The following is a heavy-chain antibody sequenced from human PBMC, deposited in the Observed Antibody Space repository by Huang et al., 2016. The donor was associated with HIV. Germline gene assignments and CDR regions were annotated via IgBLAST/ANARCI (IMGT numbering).Heavy chain of an antibody. CDR3: AKCGAPSVDDCWYFDL. Sequence: EVQLMESGGGFVQPGGSLRLSCAASGFTFSSYGMSWVRQAPGQGLEWLSTISGRGACTYSYYADSVKGRFTISRDNSQTMVYLHTNSLRVEDTAIYYCAKCGAPSVDDCWYFDLWGRGTLVTVSS. CDR2: ISGRGACTYS. V-gene: IGHV3-23*01. CDR1: GFTFSSYG. D-gene: IGHD1-26*01. J-gene: IGHJ2*01.